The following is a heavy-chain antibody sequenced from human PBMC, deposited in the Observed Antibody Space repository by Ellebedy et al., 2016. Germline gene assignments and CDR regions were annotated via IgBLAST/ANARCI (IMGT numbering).Heavy chain of an antibody. CDR3: ARHRGERWQLGASNF. J-gene: IGHJ4*02. V-gene: IGHV5-51*01. CDR2: IYPGDSDT. Sequence: GESLKISCKGSGYSFTSYWIGWVRQMPGKGLEWMGIIYPGDSDTRYGPSFQGQVTISVDKSINIAFLQWDSLRASDTAMYYCARHRGERWQLGASNFWGQGTRVTVSS. CDR1: GYSFTSYW. D-gene: IGHD4-23*01.